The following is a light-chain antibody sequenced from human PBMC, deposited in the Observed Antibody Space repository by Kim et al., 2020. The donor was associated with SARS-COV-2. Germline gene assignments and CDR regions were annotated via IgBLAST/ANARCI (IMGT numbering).Light chain of an antibody. CDR2: QDS. V-gene: IGLV3-1*01. CDR1: KLGDKY. J-gene: IGLJ3*02. Sequence: VSPGQTASITCSGDKLGDKYACWYQQKPGQSPVLVIYQDSKRPSGIPERFSGSNSGNTATLNISGTQAMDEADYYCQAWDSSTAVFGGWTQLTVL. CDR3: QAWDSSTAV.